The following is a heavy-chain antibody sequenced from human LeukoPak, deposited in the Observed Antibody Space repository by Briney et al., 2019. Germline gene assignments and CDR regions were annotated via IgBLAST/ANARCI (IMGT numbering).Heavy chain of an antibody. CDR1: GGSISSSSYY. Sequence: PSETLSLTCTVSGGSISSSSYYWGWIRQPPGKGLEWIGSIYYSGSTYYNPSLKSRVTISVDTSKNQFSLKLSSVTAADTAVYYCASRVIVQLWAPVNWFDPWGQGTLVTVSS. J-gene: IGHJ5*02. V-gene: IGHV4-39*01. D-gene: IGHD5-18*01. CDR2: IYYSGST. CDR3: ASRVIVQLWAPVNWFDP.